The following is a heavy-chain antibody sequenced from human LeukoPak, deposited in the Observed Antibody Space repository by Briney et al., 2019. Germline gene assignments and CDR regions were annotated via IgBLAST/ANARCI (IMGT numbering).Heavy chain of an antibody. Sequence: PSETLSLTCTVSGAPVNFYYLSWIRHSAEKGLEWIGRIYTRGNNNYNPSLKSRVTLSVDTSRNQFSLMLSSVTAADTAVYYCAKESRLGGASGSHHFDYWGQGVLVTVSS. CDR1: GAPVNFYY. CDR2: IYTRGNN. V-gene: IGHV4-4*07. CDR3: AKESRLGGASGSHHFDY. D-gene: IGHD3-10*01. J-gene: IGHJ4*02.